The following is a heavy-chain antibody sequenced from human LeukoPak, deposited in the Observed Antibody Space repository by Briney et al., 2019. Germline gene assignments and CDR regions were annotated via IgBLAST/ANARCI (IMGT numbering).Heavy chain of an antibody. V-gene: IGHV4-30-4*01. Sequence: SETLSLTCTVSGGSISSGDYYWGWISQPPGRGLEWIVYMYYSGSTYYNPALKSRVTISVDTSKNQFSLKLSSVTAADTAVYYCARVAMTWGIDYWGQGTLVTVSS. CDR1: GGSISSGDYY. CDR2: MYYSGST. D-gene: IGHD5-18*01. J-gene: IGHJ4*02. CDR3: ARVAMTWGIDY.